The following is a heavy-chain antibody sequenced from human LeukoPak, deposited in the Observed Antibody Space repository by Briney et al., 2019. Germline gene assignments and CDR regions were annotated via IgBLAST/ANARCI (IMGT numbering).Heavy chain of an antibody. Sequence: ASVTVSCKASGYTFTSYGISWVRQAPGQGLEWMGWISAYNGNTNYAQKLQGRVTMTTDTSTSTAYMELRSLRSDDTAVYYCARAEGYYDSSGYNYWGQGTLVTVSS. CDR1: GYTFTSYG. CDR2: ISAYNGNT. CDR3: ARAEGYYDSSGYNY. J-gene: IGHJ4*02. D-gene: IGHD3-22*01. V-gene: IGHV1-18*01.